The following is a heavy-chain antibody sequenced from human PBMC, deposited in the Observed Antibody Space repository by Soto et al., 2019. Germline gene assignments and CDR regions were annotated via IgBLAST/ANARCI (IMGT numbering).Heavy chain of an antibody. V-gene: IGHV3-53*03. J-gene: IGHJ4*02. CDR2: ISGGGGRT. D-gene: IGHD2-2*01. Sequence: EVQLVESGGGLIQPGGSLRLSCAAYGFTVSSNYMSWVRQAPGKGLEWVSVISGGGGRTFYADSVKGRFTISRDNSKNTLYLQVNSLRAEDTAIYYCARATVYPDYWGPGTLVTVSS. CDR3: ARATVYPDY. CDR1: GFTVSSNY.